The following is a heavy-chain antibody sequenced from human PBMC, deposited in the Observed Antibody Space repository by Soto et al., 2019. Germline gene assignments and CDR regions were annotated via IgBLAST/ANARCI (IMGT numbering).Heavy chain of an antibody. CDR2: IYYSGST. V-gene: IGHV4-31*03. Sequence: PSETRSLTCTVSGGSISSGGYYWSWIRQHPGKGLEWIGYIYYSGSTYYNPSLKSRVTISVDTSKNQFSLKLSSVTAADTAVYYCARDTGGSFDYWGQGTLVTVSS. D-gene: IGHD2-15*01. J-gene: IGHJ4*02. CDR3: ARDTGGSFDY. CDR1: GGSISSGGYY.